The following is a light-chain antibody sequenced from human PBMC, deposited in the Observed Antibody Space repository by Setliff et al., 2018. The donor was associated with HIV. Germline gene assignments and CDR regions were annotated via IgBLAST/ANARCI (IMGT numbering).Light chain of an antibody. J-gene: IGKJ3*01. V-gene: IGKV3-15*01. CDR3: QQYNIWPLT. Sequence: ETVMTQSPATLSVSPGERVTLSCRASHSVSSDLAWYQQKPGQAPRLLIYGASTRATNIPARFSGGGSGSEFTLTISSLQSEDFAVYHCQQYNIWPLTFGPGTKVDIK. CDR2: GAS. CDR1: HSVSSD.